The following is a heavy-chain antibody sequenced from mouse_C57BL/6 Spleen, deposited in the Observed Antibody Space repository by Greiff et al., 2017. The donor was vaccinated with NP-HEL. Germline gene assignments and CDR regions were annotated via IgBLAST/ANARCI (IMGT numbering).Heavy chain of an antibody. CDR2: IYPGDGDT. J-gene: IGHJ1*03. CDR3: ARGGYYGPHWYFDV. Sequence: VQLQQSGAELVKPGASVKISCKASGYAFSSYWMNWVKQRPGKGLEWIGQIYPGDGDTNYNGKFKGKATLTADKSSSTAYMQLSSLTSEDSAVYFCARGGYYGPHWYFDVWGTGTTVTVSS. V-gene: IGHV1-80*01. D-gene: IGHD1-1*01. CDR1: GYAFSSYW.